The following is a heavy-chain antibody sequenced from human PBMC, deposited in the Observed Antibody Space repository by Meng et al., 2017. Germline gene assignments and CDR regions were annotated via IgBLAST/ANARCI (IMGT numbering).Heavy chain of an antibody. CDR3: LDEAPRSVY. Sequence: EVQLVEAGGGLVQPRGSLRLSCSASGFTFNNYGLHWVRQVPGKGRVWVSRISGDGSITNYADSVKGRFTISRDNAKNTLYLQMNSLRPEDTAVYYCLDEAPRSVYWGQGSLVTVSS. CDR1: GFTFNNYG. V-gene: IGHV3-74*01. CDR2: ISGDGSIT. D-gene: IGHD5/OR15-5a*01. J-gene: IGHJ1*01.